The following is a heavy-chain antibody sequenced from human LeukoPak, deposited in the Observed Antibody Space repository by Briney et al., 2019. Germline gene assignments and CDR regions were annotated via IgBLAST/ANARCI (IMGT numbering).Heavy chain of an antibody. Sequence: GGSLRLSCAASGCTFSSYAMNSVRQAPGKGLEWVSHMSSSGGSTYYAGSVKGRFTTSRDNSKNTLYLQMNSLRAKDTPVYYCAKALTGTKAFDIWGQGTLVTVSS. D-gene: IGHD1-14*01. V-gene: IGHV3-23*01. J-gene: IGHJ3*02. CDR1: GCTFSSYA. CDR2: MSSSGGST. CDR3: AKALTGTKAFDI.